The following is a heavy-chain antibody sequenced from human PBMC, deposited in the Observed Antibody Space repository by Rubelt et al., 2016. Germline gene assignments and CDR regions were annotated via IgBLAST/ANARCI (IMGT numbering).Heavy chain of an antibody. Sequence: GGGVFQPGRSLRLSCASSGVTFSSYAMHWVRQAPGKGLEWLAVIQFDGAATYYANTVKGRFAITKDQSKKTLYLQMNSPRADDTALYYCARDWGDDSTGYYGMDVWGQGTMVTVSS. CDR2: IQFDGAAT. V-gene: IGHV3-33*08. D-gene: IGHD3-22*01. CDR3: ARDWGDDSTGYYGMDV. J-gene: IGHJ6*02. CDR1: GVTFSSYA.